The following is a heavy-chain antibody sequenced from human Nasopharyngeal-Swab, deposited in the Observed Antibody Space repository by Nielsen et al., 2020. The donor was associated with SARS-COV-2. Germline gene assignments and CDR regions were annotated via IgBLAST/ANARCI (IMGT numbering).Heavy chain of an antibody. D-gene: IGHD6-13*01. Sequence: GGSLRLSCAASGFTFSSYWMSWVRQAPGKGLGWVANIKQDGSEKYYVDSVKGRFTISRDNAKNSLYLQMNSLRAEDTAVYYCSRIAAAGTNAFDIWGQGTMVTVSS. CDR3: SRIAAAGTNAFDI. CDR1: GFTFSSYW. J-gene: IGHJ3*02. V-gene: IGHV3-7*05. CDR2: IKQDGSEK.